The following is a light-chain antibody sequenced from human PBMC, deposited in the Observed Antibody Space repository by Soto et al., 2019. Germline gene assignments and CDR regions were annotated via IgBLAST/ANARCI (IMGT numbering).Light chain of an antibody. CDR1: SSDVGGYNY. J-gene: IGLJ1*01. V-gene: IGLV2-14*01. CDR2: EVS. Sequence: QSALTQPASVSGSPGQSITISCTGTSSDVGGYNYVSWYQQHPGKAPKLMIYEVSNRPSGVSNRFSGSKSGNTASLTISGLQAEDEADYYRSSYTSSSTHVFGTGTKGTVL. CDR3: SSYTSSSTHV.